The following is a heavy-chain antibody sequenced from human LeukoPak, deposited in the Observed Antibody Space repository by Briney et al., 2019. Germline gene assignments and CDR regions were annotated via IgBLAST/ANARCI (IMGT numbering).Heavy chain of an antibody. D-gene: IGHD6-25*01. V-gene: IGHV3-33*01. J-gene: IGHJ6*04. Sequence: PGGSLRLSCAASGFTFSSYGMHWVRQAPGKGLEWVAVVWYDGSNKYYADSVKGGFTISRDNSKNTLYLQMNSLRAEDTAVYSCARDPYSSGRGYYGMDVWGKGTTVTVSS. CDR3: ARDPYSSGRGYYGMDV. CDR2: VWYDGSNK. CDR1: GFTFSSYG.